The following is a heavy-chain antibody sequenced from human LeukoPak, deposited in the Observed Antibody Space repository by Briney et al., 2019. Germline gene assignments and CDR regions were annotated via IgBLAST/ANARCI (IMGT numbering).Heavy chain of an antibody. J-gene: IGHJ5*02. Sequence: SETLSLTCTVSGGSISSGDYYWSWIRQPPGKGLEWIGYIYYSGSTYYNPSLKSRVTISVDTSKNQFSLKLSSVTAADTAVYYCARGSSSWEHWFDPWGQGTLVTVSS. CDR3: ARGSSSWEHWFDP. CDR2: IYYSGST. D-gene: IGHD6-13*01. V-gene: IGHV4-30-4*02. CDR1: GGSISSGDYY.